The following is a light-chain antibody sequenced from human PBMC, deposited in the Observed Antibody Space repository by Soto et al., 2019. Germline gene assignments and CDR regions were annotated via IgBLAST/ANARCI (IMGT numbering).Light chain of an antibody. CDR1: SSNIGSNT. J-gene: IGLJ1*01. CDR3: AAWDDSLNGYV. Sequence: QSVLTQPPSASGTPGQRVTISCSGSSSNIGSNTVNWYQQFPGTAPKLLIYRNNERPSGVPDRFSGSKSGTSASLAISGLQSEDEADYYCAAWDDSLNGYVFGTGTKLTV. V-gene: IGLV1-44*01. CDR2: RNN.